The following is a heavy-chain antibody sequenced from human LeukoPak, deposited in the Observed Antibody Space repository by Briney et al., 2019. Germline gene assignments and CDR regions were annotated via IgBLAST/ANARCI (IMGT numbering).Heavy chain of an antibody. CDR2: IYHSGTT. V-gene: IGHV4-38-2*02. J-gene: IGHJ4*02. Sequence: SENLSLNCTVSGYSISSGYYWGWIRQPPGKGLEWIGSIYHSGTTYYNPSLRSRVTISVDTSKNQFSLRLSSVTAADTAIYYCARELSGSSSGAPFNYWGQGTLVTVSS. CDR3: ARELSGSSSGAPFNY. CDR1: GYSISSGYY. D-gene: IGHD6-19*01.